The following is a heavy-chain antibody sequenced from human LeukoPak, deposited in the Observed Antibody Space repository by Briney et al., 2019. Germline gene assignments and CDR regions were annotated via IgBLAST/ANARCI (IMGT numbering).Heavy chain of an antibody. CDR2: INSDGSST. J-gene: IGHJ6*03. D-gene: IGHD7-27*01. Sequence: PGGSLRLSCAASGFTFSSYWMHWVRQAPGKGLVLVSRINSDGSSTSYADSVKGRFTISRDNAKNTLYLQMNSLRAEDTAVYYCARDMGKSSVGYYYYMDVWGKGTTVTVSS. V-gene: IGHV3-74*01. CDR3: ARDMGKSSVGYYYYMDV. CDR1: GFTFSSYW.